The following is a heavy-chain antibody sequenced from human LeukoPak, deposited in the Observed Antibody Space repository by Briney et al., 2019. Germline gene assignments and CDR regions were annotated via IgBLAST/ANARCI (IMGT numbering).Heavy chain of an antibody. CDR1: GFTFSSYS. Sequence: PGGSLRLSCAASGFTFSSYSMNWVRQAPGKGLEWVSSISSSSSYIYYADSVKGRFTISRDNAQNSLYLQMNSLRAEDTAVYYCARVLDSRSFVLDYWGQGTLVTVSS. CDR3: ARVLDSRSFVLDY. CDR2: ISSSSSYI. J-gene: IGHJ4*02. D-gene: IGHD6-13*01. V-gene: IGHV3-21*01.